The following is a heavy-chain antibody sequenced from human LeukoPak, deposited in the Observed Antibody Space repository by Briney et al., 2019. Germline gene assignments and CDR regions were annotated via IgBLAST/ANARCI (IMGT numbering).Heavy chain of an antibody. V-gene: IGHV3-49*04. J-gene: IGHJ4*02. CDR1: GFTFGDYA. Sequence: GGSLRLSCTASGFTFGDYALSWVRRAPGKGLEWVGFIRSKAYGGTTEHAASVKGRFTISRDDSKSVAYLQMNSLKTEDTAVYYCARDPMAVTDNLDYWGQGTLVTVSS. CDR2: IRSKAYGGTT. CDR3: ARDPMAVTDNLDY. D-gene: IGHD6-19*01.